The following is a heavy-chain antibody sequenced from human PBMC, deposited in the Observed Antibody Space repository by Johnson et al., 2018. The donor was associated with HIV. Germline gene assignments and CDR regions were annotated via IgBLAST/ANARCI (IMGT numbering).Heavy chain of an antibody. V-gene: IGHV3-23*04. CDR2: ISGSAIST. J-gene: IGHJ3*02. CDR3: ARETGDPVVPAARDAFDI. D-gene: IGHD2-2*01. CDR1: GFTFSSYG. Sequence: EVQLVESGGGVVQPGGSLRLSCAASGFTFSSYGMHWVRQAPGKGLEWVSAISGSAISTYYADSVKGRFTISRDNSRNTLYLKMSSLRAEDTAVYYCARETGDPVVPAARDAFDIWGQGTMVTVSS.